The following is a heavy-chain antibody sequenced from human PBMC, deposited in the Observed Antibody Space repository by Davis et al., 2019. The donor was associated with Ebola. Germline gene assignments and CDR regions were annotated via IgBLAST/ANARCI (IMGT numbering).Heavy chain of an antibody. CDR3: AASTDEGWTLPYSMDV. CDR1: GFTFSSSA. Sequence: AASVKVSCKASGFTFSSSAIQWVRQARGQRPEWIGWIVVGSSNTKYAPNFQGRVSFFRDMSTNTAYMELSSLRSGDTATYYCAASTDEGWTLPYSMDVWGQGTTVTVSS. D-gene: IGHD1-26*01. CDR2: IVVGSSNT. J-gene: IGHJ6*02. V-gene: IGHV1-58*02.